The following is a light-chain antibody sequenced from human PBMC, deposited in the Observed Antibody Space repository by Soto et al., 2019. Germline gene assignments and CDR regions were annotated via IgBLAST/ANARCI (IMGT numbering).Light chain of an antibody. Sequence: DIQMTQSPSTLSASIGDRVTITCRASRCVNRWVAWYHQKPGRAPNLLIYDASILESGVPPRFSGSGSGTEFTLTVSSLQPDDFATYYCQHYNSLPYTFGQGTKLEMK. V-gene: IGKV1-5*01. CDR1: RCVNRW. J-gene: IGKJ2*01. CDR2: DAS. CDR3: QHYNSLPYT.